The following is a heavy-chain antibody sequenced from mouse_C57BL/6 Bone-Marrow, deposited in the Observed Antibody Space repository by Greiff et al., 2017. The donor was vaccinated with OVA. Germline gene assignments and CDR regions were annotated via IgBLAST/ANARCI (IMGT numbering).Heavy chain of an antibody. J-gene: IGHJ2*01. CDR1: GYTFTGYW. V-gene: IGHV1-9*01. CDR3: ARPPYYYGSRPYYFDY. Sequence: QVQLKQSGAELMKPGASVKLSCKATGYTFTGYWIEWVKQRPGHGLEWIGEILPGSGSTNYNEKFKGKATFTADTSSNTAYMQLSSLTTEDSAIYYCARPPYYYGSRPYYFDYWGQGTTLTVSS. D-gene: IGHD1-1*01. CDR2: ILPGSGST.